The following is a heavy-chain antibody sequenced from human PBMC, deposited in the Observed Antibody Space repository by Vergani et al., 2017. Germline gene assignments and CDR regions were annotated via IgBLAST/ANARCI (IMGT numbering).Heavy chain of an antibody. J-gene: IGHJ5*02. D-gene: IGHD2-2*01. CDR3: ATVGVVPTAGGLFDP. Sequence: QVQLVESGGGVVQPGRSLRLSCAASGFTFSSYAMHWVRQAPGKGLEWVAVISYDGSNKYYADSVKGRFTISRDNSKNTLYLQMNSLRAEDTAVYYCATVGVVPTAGGLFDPWGQGTLVTVSS. CDR2: ISYDGSNK. V-gene: IGHV3-30-3*01. CDR1: GFTFSSYA.